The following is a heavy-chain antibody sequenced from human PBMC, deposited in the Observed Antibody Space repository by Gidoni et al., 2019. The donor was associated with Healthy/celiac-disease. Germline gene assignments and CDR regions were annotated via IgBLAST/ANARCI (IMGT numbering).Heavy chain of an antibody. CDR3: ARALRYYDFWSGSQPYYFDY. Sequence: QVQLQQWGAGLLKPSETLSLTCAVYGGSFSGYYWRWIRQPPGKGLEWIGEINHSGSTNYNPSLKSRVTISVDTSKNQFSLKLSSVTAADTAVYYCARALRYYDFWSGSQPYYFDYWGQGTLVTVSS. CDR2: INHSGST. V-gene: IGHV4-34*01. CDR1: GGSFSGYY. D-gene: IGHD3-3*01. J-gene: IGHJ4*02.